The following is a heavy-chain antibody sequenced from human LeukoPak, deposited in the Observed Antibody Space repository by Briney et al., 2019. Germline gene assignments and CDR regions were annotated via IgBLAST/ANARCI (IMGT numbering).Heavy chain of an antibody. CDR2: IYSSGST. D-gene: IGHD2-2*01. CDR3: ARGSSTSCLDY. J-gene: IGHJ4*02. Sequence: GGPLRLSCAASGFIVSRNYMSWVRQAPGKGLEWVSVIYSSGSTYYADSVKGRFTISRDNSKNTLYLQMNSLRAEDTAVYYCARGSSTSCLDYWGQGTLVTVSS. CDR1: GFIVSRNY. V-gene: IGHV3-66*01.